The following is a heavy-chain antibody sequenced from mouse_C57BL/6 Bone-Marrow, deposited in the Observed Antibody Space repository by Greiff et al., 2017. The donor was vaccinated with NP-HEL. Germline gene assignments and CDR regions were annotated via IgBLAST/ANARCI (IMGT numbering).Heavy chain of an antibody. Sequence: EVQLQQSGTVLARPGASVKMSCKTSGYTFTSYWMHWVKQRPGQGLEWIGAIYPGNSDTSYNQKFKGKAKLTAVTSASTAYMELSSLTNEDSAVYYCTRRSLYSNYVVYWGQGTTLTVSS. D-gene: IGHD2-5*01. CDR3: TRRSLYSNYVVY. J-gene: IGHJ2*01. CDR1: GYTFTSYW. CDR2: IYPGNSDT. V-gene: IGHV1-5*01.